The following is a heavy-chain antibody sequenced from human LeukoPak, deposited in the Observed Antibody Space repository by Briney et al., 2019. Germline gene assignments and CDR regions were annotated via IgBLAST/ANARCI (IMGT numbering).Heavy chain of an antibody. CDR2: IYNDGST. Sequence: PGGSLRLSCAASGFTVSNNYMSWVRQAPGKGLEWVSVIYNDGSTYYADSVKGRFTISRDNSMNTLYLQMNSLRAEDTAVYYCARDRHYYDTRGDRSYFFHYSGEGAPVIASS. CDR3: ARDRHYYDTRGDRSYFFHY. D-gene: IGHD3-22*01. CDR1: GFTVSNNY. J-gene: IGHJ4*02. V-gene: IGHV3-53*01.